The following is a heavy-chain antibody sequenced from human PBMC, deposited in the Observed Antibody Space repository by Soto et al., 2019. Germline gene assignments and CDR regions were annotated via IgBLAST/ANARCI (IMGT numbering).Heavy chain of an antibody. CDR3: ARLARLWFGESEYYYYMDV. CDR2: MNPNSGNT. V-gene: IGHV1-8*01. Sequence: ASVKVSCKASGYTFTSYDINWVRQATGQGLEWMGWMNPNSGNTGYAQKFQGRVTMTRNTSISTAYMELSSLRSEDTAVYYCARLARLWFGESEYYYYMDVWGKGTTVTVSS. D-gene: IGHD3-10*01. CDR1: GYTFTSYD. J-gene: IGHJ6*03.